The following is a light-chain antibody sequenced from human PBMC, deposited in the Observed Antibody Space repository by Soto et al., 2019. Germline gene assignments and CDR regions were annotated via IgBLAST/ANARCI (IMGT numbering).Light chain of an antibody. Sequence: QLVLTQSSSASASLGSSVKLTCTLSSGHSSYIIAWHQQQPGKAPRYLMKLEGSGSYNKGSGVPDRFSGSSSGADRYLTISNLQFEDEADYYCETWYSNIHWVFGGGTKVTVL. CDR1: SGHSSYI. CDR2: LEGSGSY. CDR3: ETWYSNIHWV. V-gene: IGLV4-60*02. J-gene: IGLJ3*02.